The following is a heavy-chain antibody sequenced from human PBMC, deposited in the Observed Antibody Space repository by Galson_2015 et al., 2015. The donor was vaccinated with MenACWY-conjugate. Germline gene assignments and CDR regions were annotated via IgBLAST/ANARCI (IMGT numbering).Heavy chain of an antibody. V-gene: IGHV1-2*06. CDR3: AREDMIRGSGYDFDF. CDR1: GYTFTTYY. D-gene: IGHD5-12*01. CDR2: IDPGSGGT. Sequence: SVKVSCKASGYTFTTYYMHWMRQAPGQGLEWMGRIDPGSGGTDFAQKFQGRVTMTRDTSISTAYMEFSRLRSDDTAVYYCAREDMIRGSGYDFDFWGRGTLVTVS. J-gene: IGHJ4*02.